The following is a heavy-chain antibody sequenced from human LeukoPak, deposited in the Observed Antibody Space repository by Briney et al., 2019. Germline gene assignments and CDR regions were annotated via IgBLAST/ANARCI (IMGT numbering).Heavy chain of an antibody. D-gene: IGHD3-22*01. J-gene: IGHJ4*02. Sequence: ASVKVSCKASGYTFTSYGISWVRQAPGQGLEWMAWISAYNGNTNYAQKLQGRVTMTTDTSTSTAYMELRSLRSDDTAVYYCARGVITMIVVTYFDYWGQGTLVTVSS. V-gene: IGHV1-18*01. CDR1: GYTFTSYG. CDR2: ISAYNGNT. CDR3: ARGVITMIVVTYFDY.